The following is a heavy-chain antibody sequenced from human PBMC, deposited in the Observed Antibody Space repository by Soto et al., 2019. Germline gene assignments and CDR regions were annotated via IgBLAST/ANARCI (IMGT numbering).Heavy chain of an antibody. V-gene: IGHV3-21*01. CDR1: GFTFSSYS. Sequence: EVQLVESGGGLVKPGGSLRLSCAASGFTFSSYSMNWVRQAPGKGLEWVSSISSSSSYIYYADSVKGRFTISRDNAKNSLYLLMNSLRAEDTAVYYCASELGYCSSTSCYGGKDVWSQGTTITVSS. J-gene: IGHJ6*02. CDR2: ISSSSSYI. D-gene: IGHD2-2*01. CDR3: ASELGYCSSTSCYGGKDV.